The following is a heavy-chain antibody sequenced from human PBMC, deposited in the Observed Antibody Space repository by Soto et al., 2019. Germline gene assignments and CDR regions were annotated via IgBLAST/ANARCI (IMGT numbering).Heavy chain of an antibody. V-gene: IGHV1-69*13. CDR3: ARDKDRDGYNFHY. CDR2: IIPIFGTA. J-gene: IGHJ4*02. D-gene: IGHD5-12*01. Sequence: VASVKVSCKASGGTFSSYAISWVRQAPGQGLEWMGGIIPIFGTANYAQKFQGRVTITADESTSTAYMELSSLRSEDTAVYYCARDKDRDGYNFHYWGQGTLVTVSS. CDR1: GGTFSSYA.